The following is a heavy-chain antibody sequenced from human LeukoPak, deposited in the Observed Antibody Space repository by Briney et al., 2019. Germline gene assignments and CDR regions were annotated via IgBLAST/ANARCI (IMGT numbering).Heavy chain of an antibody. D-gene: IGHD6-13*01. Sequence: ASVKVSCKASGYPLSSYSMSWVRQVAGQGLEWMGWINAFNGNRDYAQNFQGRLTMTTDTSTSTVYVELRSLRSDDTAVYYCARHLVSNSWYVGFFDYWGQGTLVTVSS. CDR3: ARHLVSNSWYVGFFDY. V-gene: IGHV1-18*04. J-gene: IGHJ4*02. CDR2: INAFNGNR. CDR1: GYPLSSYS.